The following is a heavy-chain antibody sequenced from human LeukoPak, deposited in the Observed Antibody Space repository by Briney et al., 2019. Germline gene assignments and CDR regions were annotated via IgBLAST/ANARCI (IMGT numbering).Heavy chain of an antibody. V-gene: IGHV7-4-1*02. CDR3: AREGGVRGVIISSWFDP. J-gene: IGHJ5*02. CDR1: GGTFSSYA. CDR2: INTNTGNP. Sequence: ASVKVSCKASGGTFSSYAISWVRQAPGQGLEWMGGINTNTGNPTYAQGFTGRFVFSLDTSVSTAYLQISSLKAEDTAVYYCAREGGVRGVIISSWFDPWGQGTLVTVSS. D-gene: IGHD3-10*01.